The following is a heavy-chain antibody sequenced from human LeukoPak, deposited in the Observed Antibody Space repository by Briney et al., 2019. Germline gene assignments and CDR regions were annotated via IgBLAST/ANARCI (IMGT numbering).Heavy chain of an antibody. CDR1: GFTASSNY. CDR2: IWYDGSNK. J-gene: IGHJ4*02. D-gene: IGHD3-16*02. Sequence: GGSLRLSCAASGFTASSNYMSWVRQAPGKGLEWVAVIWYDGSNKYYADSVKGRFTISRDNSKNTLYLQMNSLRAEDTAVYYCAREGPYDYVWGSYRPIDYWGQGTLVTVSS. V-gene: IGHV3-33*08. CDR3: AREGPYDYVWGSYRPIDY.